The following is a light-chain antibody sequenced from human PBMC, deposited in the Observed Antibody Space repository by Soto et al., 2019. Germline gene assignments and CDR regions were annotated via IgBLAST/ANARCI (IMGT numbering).Light chain of an antibody. CDR2: EVS. J-gene: IGLJ2*01. V-gene: IGLV2-14*01. CDR1: SSDVGGYNY. CDR3: SSYTSSSTLV. Sequence: ALTQPASVSGSPGQSITISCTGTSSDVGGYNYVSWYQQHPGKAPKLMIYEVSNWPSGVSNRFSGSKSGNTASLTISGLQAEDEADYYCSSYTSSSTLVFGGGTKLTVL.